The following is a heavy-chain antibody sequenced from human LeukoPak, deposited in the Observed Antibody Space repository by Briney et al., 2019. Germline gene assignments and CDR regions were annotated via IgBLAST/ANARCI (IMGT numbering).Heavy chain of an antibody. CDR2: IYYSGST. J-gene: IGHJ4*02. CDR3: ARDLLNEGNHLDY. CDR1: GGSISSGDYY. V-gene: IGHV4-30-4*01. D-gene: IGHD4-23*01. Sequence: PSQTLSLTCTVSGGSISSGDYYWSWIRQPPGKGLEWIGYIYYSGSTYYNPSLKSRVTISVDTSKNQFSLKLSSVTAADTAVYYCARDLLNEGNHLDYWGQGTLVTVSS.